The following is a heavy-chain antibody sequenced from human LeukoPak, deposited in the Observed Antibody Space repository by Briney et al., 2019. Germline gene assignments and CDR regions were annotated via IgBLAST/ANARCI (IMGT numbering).Heavy chain of an antibody. CDR3: ARVKGDYYHYYMDV. J-gene: IGHJ6*03. V-gene: IGHV4-59*11. CDR1: GGSIRSHH. D-gene: IGHD3-16*01. CDR2: TFYTGAT. Sequence: SETLSLTCTVSGGSIRSHHWTWIRQAPGKRLEWIGYTFYTGATYYNPSLRSRVTISIDTSKNQFSLKLSSVTAADTAVYYCARVKGDYYHYYMDVWGKGTTVTVSS.